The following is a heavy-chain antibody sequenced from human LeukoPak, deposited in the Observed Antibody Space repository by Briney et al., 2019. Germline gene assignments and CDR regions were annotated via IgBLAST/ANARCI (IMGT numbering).Heavy chain of an antibody. J-gene: IGHJ4*02. Sequence: GGSLRLSCAASGFTFSSYSMNWVRQAPGKGLEWVSSISSSSSYIYYADSVKGRFTISRDNAKNSLYLQMNSLRAEDTAVYYCARDATPQYSSGWVFFDYWGQGTLVTVSS. CDR2: ISSSSSYI. V-gene: IGHV3-21*01. CDR1: GFTFSSYS. CDR3: ARDATPQYSSGWVFFDY. D-gene: IGHD6-19*01.